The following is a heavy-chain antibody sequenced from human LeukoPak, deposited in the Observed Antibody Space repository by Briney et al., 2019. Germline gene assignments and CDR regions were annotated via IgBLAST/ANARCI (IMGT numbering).Heavy chain of an antibody. Sequence: GGSLRLSCAASGFTFSSYGMHWVRQAPGKGLEWVAFIRYDGSNKYYADSVKGRFTISRDNSKNTLYLQMNSLRAEDTAVYYCARESGYSYGYPVWGQGTMVTVSS. CDR3: ARESGYSYGYPV. J-gene: IGHJ3*01. CDR1: GFTFSSYG. D-gene: IGHD5-18*01. CDR2: IRYDGSNK. V-gene: IGHV3-30*02.